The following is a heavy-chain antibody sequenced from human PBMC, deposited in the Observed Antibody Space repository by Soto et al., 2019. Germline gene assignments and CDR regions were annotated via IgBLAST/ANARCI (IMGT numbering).Heavy chain of an antibody. V-gene: IGHV4-30-2*03. CDR2: IYSTGNT. Sequence: PSETLSLTCAVSGGSISSGGYSWSWIRQPPGKGLEWIGYIYSTGNTYYNPSLNSQVTISVDTSKNQFSLNVISVTAADTAVYYCRRSSRYSTDVWGQGTTVTVSS. D-gene: IGHD6-13*01. J-gene: IGHJ6*02. CDR1: GGSISSGGYS. CDR3: RRSSRYSTDV.